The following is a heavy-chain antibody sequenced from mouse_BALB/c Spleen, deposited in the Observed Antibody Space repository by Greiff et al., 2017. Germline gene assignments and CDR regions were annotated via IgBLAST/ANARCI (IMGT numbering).Heavy chain of an antibody. V-gene: IGHV5-6-4*01. CDR2: ISSGGSYT. CDR3: TSHYYGSRAWFAY. J-gene: IGHJ3*01. D-gene: IGHD1-1*01. CDR1: GFTFSSYT. Sequence: EVQGVESGGGLVQPGGSLKLSCAASGFTFSSYTMSWVRQTPEKRLEWVATISSGGSYTYYPDSVKGRFTISRDNAKNTLYLQMSSLKSEDTAMYYCTSHYYGSRAWFAYWGQGTLVTVSA.